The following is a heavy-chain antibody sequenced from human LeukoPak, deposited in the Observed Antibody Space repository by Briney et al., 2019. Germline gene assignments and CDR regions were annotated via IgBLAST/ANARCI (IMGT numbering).Heavy chain of an antibody. V-gene: IGHV1-46*01. J-gene: IGHJ5*02. CDR2: INPSSGST. CDR1: GYTFTSNY. D-gene: IGHD1-14*01. CDR3: ARARYSRGGGWLDP. Sequence: ASVKVSCKASGYTFTSNYMHWVRQAPGQGLEWMGIINPSSGSTSHAQKFQGRVTMTRDTSTSTVYMELSTLRSDDTAVYYCARARYSRGGGWLDPWGQGTLVTVSS.